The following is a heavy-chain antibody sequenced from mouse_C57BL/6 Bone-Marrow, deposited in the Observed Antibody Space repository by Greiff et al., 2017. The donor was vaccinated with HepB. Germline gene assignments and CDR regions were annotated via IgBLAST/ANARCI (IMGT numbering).Heavy chain of an antibody. V-gene: IGHV1-42*01. CDR3: ARPFYDYDDLHYYAMDY. J-gene: IGHJ4*01. Sequence: EVKLQESGPELVKPGASVKISCKASGYSFTGYYMNWVKQSPERSLEWIGEINPSTGGTTYNQKFKAKATLTVDKSSSTAYMQLKSLTSEDSAVYYCARPFYDYDDLHYYAMDYWGQGTSVTVSS. CDR1: GYSFTGYY. CDR2: INPSTGGT. D-gene: IGHD2-4*01.